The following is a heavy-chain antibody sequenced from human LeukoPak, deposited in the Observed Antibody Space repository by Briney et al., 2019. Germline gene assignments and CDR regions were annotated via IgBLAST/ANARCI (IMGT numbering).Heavy chain of an antibody. CDR1: GGSFSGYY. CDR3: ARQGVYCSSTSCSPFNWFDP. V-gene: IGHV4-39*01. D-gene: IGHD2-2*01. CDR2: IYYSGST. J-gene: IGHJ5*02. Sequence: PSETLSLTCAVYGGSFSGYYWGWIRQPPGKGLEWIGSIYYSGSTYYNPSLKSRVTISVDTSKNQFSLKLSSVTAADTAVYYCARQGVYCSSTSCSPFNWFDPWGQGTLVTVSS.